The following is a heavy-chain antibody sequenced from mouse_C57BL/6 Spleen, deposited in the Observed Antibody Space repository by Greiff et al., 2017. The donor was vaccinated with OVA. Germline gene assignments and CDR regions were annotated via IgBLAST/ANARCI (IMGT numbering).Heavy chain of an antibody. V-gene: IGHV5-6*01. D-gene: IGHD1-1*01. J-gene: IGHJ2*01. CDR1: GFTFSSYG. Sequence: EVKLVESGGDLVKPGGSLKLSCAASGFTFSSYGMSWVRQTPDKRLEWVATISSGGSYTYYPDSVKGRFTISRDNAKNTLYLQMSSLKSEDTAMYYCARFFTTVVYFDYWGQGTTLTVSS. CDR3: ARFFTTVVYFDY. CDR2: ISSGGSYT.